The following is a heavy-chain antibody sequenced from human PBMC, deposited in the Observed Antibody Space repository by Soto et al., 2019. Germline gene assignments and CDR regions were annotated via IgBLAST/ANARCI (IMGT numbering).Heavy chain of an antibody. CDR3: SIDRYPIYSSGWYDWWWFDP. CDR2: IWYDGSNK. D-gene: IGHD6-19*01. CDR1: GFTFSSYG. J-gene: IGHJ5*02. V-gene: IGHV3-33*01. Sequence: GGSLRLSCAASGFTFSSYGMHWVRQAPGKGLEWVAVIWYDGSNKYYADTVKGRFTISRDNSKNTLYLQMNSLRAEDTAVYYCSIDRYPIYSSGWYDWWWFDPWGQGTLVNVSS.